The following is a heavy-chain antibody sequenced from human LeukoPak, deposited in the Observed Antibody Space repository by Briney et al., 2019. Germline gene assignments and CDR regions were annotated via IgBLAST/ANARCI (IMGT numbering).Heavy chain of an antibody. CDR1: GYTFTSYY. V-gene: IGHV1-46*01. J-gene: IGHJ5*02. D-gene: IGHD1-26*01. Sequence: GASVKVSCKASGYTFTSYYMHWVRQAPGQGLEWMGIINPSGGSTSYAQKFQGRVTMTRDTSTSTVYMELSSLRSEDTAVYYCGTSGSYDNWFDPWGQGTLVTVSS. CDR3: GTSGSYDNWFDP. CDR2: INPSGGST.